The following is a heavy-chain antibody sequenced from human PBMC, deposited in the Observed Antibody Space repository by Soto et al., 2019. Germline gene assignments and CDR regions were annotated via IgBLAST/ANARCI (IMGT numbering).Heavy chain of an antibody. D-gene: IGHD2-8*01. CDR2: IYYSGST. J-gene: IGHJ5*02. V-gene: IGHV4-31*03. CDR1: GGSINSGDYY. CDR3: ARDRYYRLEP. Sequence: SETLSLTCTVSGGSINSGDYYWSWIRQHPGKGLEWIGYIYYSGSTYYNPSLKSRVTISVDTSKNQFSLKLSSVTAADTAVYYCARDRYYRLEPWGKGTLLTVSS.